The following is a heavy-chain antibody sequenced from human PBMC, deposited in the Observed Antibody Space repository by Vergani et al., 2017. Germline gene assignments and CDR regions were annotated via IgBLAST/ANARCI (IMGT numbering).Heavy chain of an antibody. CDR1: GYSISSGYY. CDR2: IYHSGST. V-gene: IGHV4-38-2*01. D-gene: IGHD1-26*01. Sequence: QVQLQESGPGLVKPSESLSLTCAVSGYSISSGYYWGWIRQPPGKGLEWIGSIYHSGSTYYNPSLQSRVTISVDTSKNQFSLKLSSVTAADTAVYYCARLGLNQWELVDYWGQGTLVTVSS. CDR3: ARLGLNQWELVDY. J-gene: IGHJ4*02.